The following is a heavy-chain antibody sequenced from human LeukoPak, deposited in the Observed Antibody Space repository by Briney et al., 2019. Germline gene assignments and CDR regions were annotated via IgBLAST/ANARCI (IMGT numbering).Heavy chain of an antibody. Sequence: SGTLSLTCAVSGGSISSSNWWSWVRQPPGKGLEWIGEIYHSGSTNYNPSLKSRVTISVDKSKNQFSLKLSSVTAADTAVYYCAKAGYWSGYYNPLYYMDVWGTGTTVIVSS. CDR1: GGSISSSNW. CDR2: IYHSGST. CDR3: AKAGYWSGYYNPLYYMDV. D-gene: IGHD3-3*01. V-gene: IGHV4-4*02. J-gene: IGHJ6*04.